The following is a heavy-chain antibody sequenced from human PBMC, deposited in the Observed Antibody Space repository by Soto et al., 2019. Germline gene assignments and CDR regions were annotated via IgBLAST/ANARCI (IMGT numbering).Heavy chain of an antibody. CDR2: ISYDGSNK. J-gene: IGHJ4*02. D-gene: IGHD3-10*01. CDR3: AKDQYYYGSGSYYPVDY. CDR1: GFTFSSYG. V-gene: IGHV3-30*18. Sequence: QVQLVESGGGVVQPGRSLRLSCAASGFTFSSYGMHWVRQAPGKGLEWVAVISYDGSNKYYADSVKGRFTISRDNSKNTLYLQMNILRAEDTAVYYCAKDQYYYGSGSYYPVDYWGQGTLVTVSS.